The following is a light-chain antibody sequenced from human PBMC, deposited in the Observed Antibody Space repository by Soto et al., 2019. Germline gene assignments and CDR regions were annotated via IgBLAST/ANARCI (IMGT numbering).Light chain of an antibody. J-gene: IGKJ2*01. CDR2: GAS. CDR3: HHYGNSPPNT. CDR1: QSVSSNY. V-gene: IGKV3-20*01. Sequence: SVLTQSAGTLSLSPGERDTHSCRASQSVSSNYLAWYQQRPGQAPRVLIYGASSRATGIPDRFSGSGSGTDFTLTISRLEPEDFAVYFCHHYGNSPPNTFGQGTKVDIK.